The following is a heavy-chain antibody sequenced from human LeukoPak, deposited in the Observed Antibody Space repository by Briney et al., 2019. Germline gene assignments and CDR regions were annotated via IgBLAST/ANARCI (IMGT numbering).Heavy chain of an antibody. V-gene: IGHV3-30*02. D-gene: IGHD3-3*01. CDR2: IRYDGSNK. J-gene: IGHJ4*02. CDR3: AKGAYDFWND. Sequence: PGGPLRLSCAASGFAFSSYGMHWVRQAPGKGLEWVAFIRYDGSNKYYADSVKGRFTISRDNSKNTLYLQMNSLRTEDTAVYYCAKGAYDFWNDWGQGTLVTVSS. CDR1: GFAFSSYG.